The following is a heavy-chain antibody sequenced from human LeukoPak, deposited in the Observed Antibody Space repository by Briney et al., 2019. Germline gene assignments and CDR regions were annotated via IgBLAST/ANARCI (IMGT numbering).Heavy chain of an antibody. Sequence: PSETLSLTCTVSGGSISSYYWSWIRQPPGKGLEWIGYIYYSGSTNYNPSLKSRVTISVDTSKNQFSLKLSSVTAADTAVYYCARLGTSYYDILTGYYMGDVWGKGTTVTVSS. CDR3: ARLGTSYYDILTGYYMGDV. CDR2: IYYSGST. D-gene: IGHD3-9*01. J-gene: IGHJ6*04. V-gene: IGHV4-59*01. CDR1: GGSISSYY.